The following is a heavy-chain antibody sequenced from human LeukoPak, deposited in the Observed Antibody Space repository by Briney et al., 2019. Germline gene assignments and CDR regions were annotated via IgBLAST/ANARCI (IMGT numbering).Heavy chain of an antibody. D-gene: IGHD3-3*01. J-gene: IGHJ4*02. Sequence: GGSLRLSCAASGFTFSDYYMSWIRQAPGKGLEWVSYISSSGSTIYYADSVKGRFTISRDNAKNSLYLQMNSLRAEDTAVYYCASQRTSYYDFWSGYQYSGYRYNDYWGQGTLVTVSS. CDR1: GFTFSDYY. V-gene: IGHV3-11*01. CDR3: ASQRTSYYDFWSGYQYSGYRYNDY. CDR2: ISSSGSTI.